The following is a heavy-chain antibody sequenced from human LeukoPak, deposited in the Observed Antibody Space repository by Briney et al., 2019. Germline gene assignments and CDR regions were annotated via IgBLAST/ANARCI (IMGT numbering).Heavy chain of an antibody. CDR2: INHSGST. CDR1: GGSFSGYY. D-gene: IGHD3-10*01. Sequence: PSETLSLTCAVYGGSFSGYYWNWVRQPPGKGLEWIGEINHSGSTNYNPSLKSRVTISVDTSKNHFSLKLSSVTAADTAVYYCASARGYWGQGTLVTVSS. V-gene: IGHV4-34*01. CDR3: ASARGY. J-gene: IGHJ4*02.